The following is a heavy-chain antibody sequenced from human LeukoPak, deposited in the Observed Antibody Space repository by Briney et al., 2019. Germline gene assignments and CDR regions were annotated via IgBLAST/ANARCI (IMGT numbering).Heavy chain of an antibody. Sequence: GESLKISCKGSGYSFTSYWINWVRQMPGKGLEWMGRIDPSDSYTNYSPSFQGHVTISADKSISTAYLQWSSLKASDTAMYYCARHYRGYSYHYWYFDLWGRGTLVTVSS. D-gene: IGHD5-18*01. CDR2: IDPSDSYT. CDR3: ARHYRGYSYHYWYFDL. J-gene: IGHJ2*01. CDR1: GYSFTSYW. V-gene: IGHV5-10-1*01.